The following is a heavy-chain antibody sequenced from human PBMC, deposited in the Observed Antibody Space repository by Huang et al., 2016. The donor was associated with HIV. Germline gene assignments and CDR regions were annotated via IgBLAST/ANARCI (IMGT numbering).Heavy chain of an antibody. CDR2: VYQRGST. Sequence: QLQLQESGPGQVKPSETLSLTCTVSGDFISSNNYYWGWIRQSPGKGLEWVGSVYQRGSTNYNPSLKSRVTLSVDTSRNQFSLRLNSVTAADTAVYYCASQHIGAAATWFWGRGTQVAVSS. J-gene: IGHJ4*02. V-gene: IGHV4-39*01. D-gene: IGHD6-13*01. CDR1: GDFISSNNYY. CDR3: ASQHIGAAATWF.